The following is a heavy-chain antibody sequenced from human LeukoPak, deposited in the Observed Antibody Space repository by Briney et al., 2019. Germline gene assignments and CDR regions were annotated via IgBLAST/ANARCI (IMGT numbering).Heavy chain of an antibody. CDR1: GGSISSYY. D-gene: IGHD5-12*01. Sequence: PSETLSLTCTVSGGSISSYYWSWIRQPAGKGLGWIGRIYTSGSTNYNPSLKSRVTMSVDTSKNQFSLKLSSVTAADTAVYYCARDQKCGYDCGYFDYWGQGTLVTVSS. CDR3: ARDQKCGYDCGYFDY. V-gene: IGHV4-4*07. J-gene: IGHJ4*02. CDR2: IYTSGST.